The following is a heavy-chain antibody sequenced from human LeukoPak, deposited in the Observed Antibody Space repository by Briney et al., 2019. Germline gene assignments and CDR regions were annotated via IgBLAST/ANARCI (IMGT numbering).Heavy chain of an antibody. CDR2: IHSSGST. V-gene: IGHV4-30-2*05. J-gene: IGHJ3*02. CDR1: GGSISSGGYS. CDR3: ARHAAVAGTVHPNAFDI. D-gene: IGHD6-19*01. Sequence: SQTLSLTCAVSGGSISSGGYSWSWIRQPPGKGLEWIGYIHSSGSTNYNPSLKSRVTISVDTSKKQFSLKLSSVTAADTAVYYCARHAAVAGTVHPNAFDIWGQGTIVIVSS.